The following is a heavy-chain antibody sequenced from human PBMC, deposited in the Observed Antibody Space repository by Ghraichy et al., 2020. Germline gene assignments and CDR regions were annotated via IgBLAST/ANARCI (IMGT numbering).Heavy chain of an antibody. V-gene: IGHV1-69*04. J-gene: IGHJ5*02. CDR2: IIPILGIA. Sequence: SVKFSCKASGGTFSSYAISWVRQAPGQGLEWMGRIIPILGIANYAQKFQGRVTITADKSTSTAYMELSSLRSEDTAVYYCARVWDNWKGNWFDPWGQGTLVTVSS. CDR3: ARVWDNWKGNWFDP. D-gene: IGHD1-20*01. CDR1: GGTFSSYA.